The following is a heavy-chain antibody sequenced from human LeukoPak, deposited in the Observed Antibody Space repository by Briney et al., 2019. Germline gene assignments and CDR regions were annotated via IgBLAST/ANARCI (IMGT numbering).Heavy chain of an antibody. D-gene: IGHD2-21*02. CDR1: GGSFSVYY. CDR3: ARSSAYCGGDCQPIFDY. Sequence: PSETLSLTCAVYGGSFSVYYWSWIRQPPGKGLESIGEINHSGSTNYNPSLKSRVTISVDTSKNQFSLKLSSVTAADTAVYYCARSSAYCGGDCQPIFDYWGQGTLVTVSS. V-gene: IGHV4-34*01. J-gene: IGHJ4*02. CDR2: INHSGST.